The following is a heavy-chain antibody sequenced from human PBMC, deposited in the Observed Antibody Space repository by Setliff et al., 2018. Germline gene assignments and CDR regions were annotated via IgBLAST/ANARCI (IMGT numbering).Heavy chain of an antibody. CDR2: IIPMFGTP. V-gene: IGHV1-69*05. J-gene: IGHJ5*02. CDR3: AISPAVLGIVYLDP. D-gene: IGHD2-15*01. CDR1: GDSFNNYA. Sequence: SVKVSCKASGDSFNNYAISWVRQAPGQGLEWMGGIIPMFGTPAYAQKFQDRVTITTDESTSTAYMELDSLRSEDTAVYYCAISPAVLGIVYLDPWGQGTLVTVSS.